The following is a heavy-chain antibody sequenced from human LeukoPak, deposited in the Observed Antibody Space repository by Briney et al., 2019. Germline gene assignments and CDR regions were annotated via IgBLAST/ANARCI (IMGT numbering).Heavy chain of an antibody. J-gene: IGHJ4*02. V-gene: IGHV3-23*01. CDR1: GFTFSSYG. D-gene: IGHD3-10*01. Sequence: GGSLRLSCAASGFTFSSYGMSWVRQAPGKGLEWVSAISGSGGYTYYADSVKGRFTISRDNSKNTLYLQMNSLRAEDTAVYYCAKALNFMVRGAYDYWGQGTLVTVSS. CDR3: AKALNFMVRGAYDY. CDR2: ISGSGGYT.